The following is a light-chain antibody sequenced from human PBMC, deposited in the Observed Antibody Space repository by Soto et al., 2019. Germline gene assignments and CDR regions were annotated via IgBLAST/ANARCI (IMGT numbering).Light chain of an antibody. CDR3: SSYTSSSTLEV. Sequence: QSALTHPASVSGSPVQSITISCTGTSSDVGGYNYVSWYQQHPGKAPKLMIYDVSNRPSGVSNRFSGSKSGNTASLTISGLQAEDEADYYCSSYTSSSTLEVFGGGTKLTVL. V-gene: IGLV2-14*01. CDR1: SSDVGGYNY. CDR2: DVS. J-gene: IGLJ2*01.